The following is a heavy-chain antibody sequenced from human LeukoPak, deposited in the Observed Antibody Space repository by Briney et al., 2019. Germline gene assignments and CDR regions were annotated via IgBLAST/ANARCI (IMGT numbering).Heavy chain of an antibody. CDR2: ISWNSGSI. Sequence: GRSLRLSCAACGFTFDDYAMHWVRQAPGKGLEWVSGISWNSGSIGYADSVKGRFTISRDNAKNSLYLQMNSLRAEDTALYYCAKGGIAVAGYYYGMDVWGQGTTVTVSS. V-gene: IGHV3-9*01. CDR1: GFTFDDYA. CDR3: AKGGIAVAGYYYGMDV. J-gene: IGHJ6*02. D-gene: IGHD6-19*01.